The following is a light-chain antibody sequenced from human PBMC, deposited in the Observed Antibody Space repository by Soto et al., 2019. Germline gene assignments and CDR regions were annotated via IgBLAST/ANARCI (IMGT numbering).Light chain of an antibody. J-gene: IGLJ1*01. CDR2: EVT. CDR1: SSDVGGYNY. Sequence: QSVLTQPASVSGSPGQSITISCTGTSSDVGGYNYVSWYQQHPGKAPKLMIYEVTNRPSGVSNRFSGSKSGNTASLTISGLQAEEEDDYYCSSYTRRSSLVFGLGTKXTV. CDR3: SSYTRRSSLV. V-gene: IGLV2-14*01.